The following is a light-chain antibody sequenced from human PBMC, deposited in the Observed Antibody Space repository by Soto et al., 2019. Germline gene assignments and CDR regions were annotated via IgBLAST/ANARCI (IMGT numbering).Light chain of an antibody. J-gene: IGKJ1*01. CDR2: GAS. CDR1: QSVSSSY. CDR3: QQDGSSPRA. Sequence: EIVLTQSPGTLSLSPGERATLSCRASQSVSSSYLAWYQQKPGQAPRLLIYGASSRAAGIPGRFSGSGSGTDFTLTISSLWPEDFAVYYCQQDGSSPRAFGQGTKVEIK. V-gene: IGKV3-20*01.